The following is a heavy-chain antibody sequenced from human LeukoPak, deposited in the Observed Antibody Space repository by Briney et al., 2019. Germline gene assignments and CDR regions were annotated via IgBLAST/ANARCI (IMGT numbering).Heavy chain of an antibody. V-gene: IGHV4-34*01. J-gene: IGHJ4*02. D-gene: IGHD5-18*01. Sequence: PSDTLSLTCTVSGGSISSYHWSWIRQPPGKGLEWIGEINHSGSTNYNPSLKSRVTISVDTSKNQFSLKLSSVTAADTAVYYCAREDGYSYAYFDYWGQGTLVTVSS. CDR2: INHSGST. CDR1: GGSISSYH. CDR3: AREDGYSYAYFDY.